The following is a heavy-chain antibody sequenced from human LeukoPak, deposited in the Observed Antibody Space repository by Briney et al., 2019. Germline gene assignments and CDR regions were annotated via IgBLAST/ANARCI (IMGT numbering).Heavy chain of an antibody. CDR2: ISSSSAYI. CDR1: GFTFNNYN. Sequence: PGGSLRPSCAASGFTFNNYNMNWVRQAPGKGLEWVSSISSSSAYIYYADSVKGRFTISRDNAKNSLYLQMNSLRAEDTAVYYCARDGKADYYGSGNPPRYWYFDLWGRGTLVTVSS. D-gene: IGHD3-10*01. CDR3: ARDGKADYYGSGNPPRYWYFDL. J-gene: IGHJ2*01. V-gene: IGHV3-21*01.